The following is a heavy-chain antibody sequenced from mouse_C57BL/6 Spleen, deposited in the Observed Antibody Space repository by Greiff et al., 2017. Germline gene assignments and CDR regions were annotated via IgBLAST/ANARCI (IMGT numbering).Heavy chain of an antibody. CDR2: IYPGNSDT. J-gene: IGHJ4*01. Sequence: EVQLQESGTVLARPGASVKMSCKTSGYTFTSYWMHWVKQRPGQGLEWIGAIYPGNSDTSYNQKFKGKAKLTAVTSASTAYMELSSLTNEDSAVYYCKRHQDGRDAMDYWGQGTSVTVSS. CDR1: GYTFTSYW. V-gene: IGHV1-5*01. CDR3: KRHQDGRDAMDY.